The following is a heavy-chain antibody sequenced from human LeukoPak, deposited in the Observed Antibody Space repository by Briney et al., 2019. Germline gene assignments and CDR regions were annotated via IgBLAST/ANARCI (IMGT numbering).Heavy chain of an antibody. CDR1: GFTFSSYA. J-gene: IGHJ4*02. Sequence: PGGSLRLSCAASGFTFSSYAMNWVRQAPGKGLEWVAVISYDGSNKYYADSVKGRFTISRDNSKNTLYLQMNSLRAEDTAVYYCARDKGYYGSGENDYWGQGTLVTVSS. V-gene: IGHV3-30-3*01. CDR3: ARDKGYYGSGENDY. CDR2: ISYDGSNK. D-gene: IGHD3-10*01.